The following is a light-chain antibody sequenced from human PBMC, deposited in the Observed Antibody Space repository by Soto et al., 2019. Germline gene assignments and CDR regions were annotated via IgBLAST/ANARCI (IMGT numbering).Light chain of an antibody. J-gene: IGKJ1*01. CDR3: QHYHSSPWT. CDR2: KAS. V-gene: IGKV1-5*03. CDR1: QSINNY. Sequence: DIQMTQSPSTLSASVGDRVTITCRASQSINNYLAWYQQKPGKAPKLLIYKASSLESGVPSRFSGSGSGTEFTLTISSLQPDDFATYYRQHYHSSPWTFGHGTKVEIK.